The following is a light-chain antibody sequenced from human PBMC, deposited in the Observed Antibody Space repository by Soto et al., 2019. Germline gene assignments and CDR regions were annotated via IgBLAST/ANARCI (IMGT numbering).Light chain of an antibody. J-gene: IGKJ2*01. Sequence: EIVLTQSPGTLSLSPGERATLSCRASQSISSSHLAWYQQKPGQAPRLLIYGASSRATGIPDRFSGSGSGTYFTLTISRLEPEDFAVYYCQQYGSSPPYTFGQGTKVEIK. CDR1: QSISSSH. CDR3: QQYGSSPPYT. V-gene: IGKV3-20*01. CDR2: GAS.